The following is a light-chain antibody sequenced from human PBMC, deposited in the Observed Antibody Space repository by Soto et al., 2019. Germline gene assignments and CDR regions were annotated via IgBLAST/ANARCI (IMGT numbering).Light chain of an antibody. Sequence: EIVLTQSPGTLSLSPGERDTLSCRASQSVRTNYLAWYQQKPGQAPRLLIYSSSGRATGIPDRFSGSGSGTVFTLTISRLEPEDFAVYHCQQYGSLPLTFGQGTKVEIK. CDR1: QSVRTNY. V-gene: IGKV3-20*01. CDR3: QQYGSLPLT. J-gene: IGKJ1*01. CDR2: SSS.